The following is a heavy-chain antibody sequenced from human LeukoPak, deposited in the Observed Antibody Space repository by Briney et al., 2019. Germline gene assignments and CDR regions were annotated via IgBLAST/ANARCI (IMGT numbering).Heavy chain of an antibody. D-gene: IGHD1-26*01. Sequence: SETLSLTCTVSGGSISSYYWSWIRQPPGKGLEWIGYIYYSGSTNYNPSLKSRVTISVGTSKNQFSLKLSSVTAADTAVYYCAGVGAADAFDIWGQGTMVTVSS. CDR1: GGSISSYY. CDR2: IYYSGST. CDR3: AGVGAADAFDI. J-gene: IGHJ3*02. V-gene: IGHV4-59*08.